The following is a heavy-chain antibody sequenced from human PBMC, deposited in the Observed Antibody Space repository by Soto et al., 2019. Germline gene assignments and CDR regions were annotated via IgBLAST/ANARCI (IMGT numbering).Heavy chain of an antibody. Sequence: GGSLRLSCAASGFTFSSYAMSWVRQAPGKGLEWVSAISGSGGSTYYADSVKGRFTISRDNSKNTLYLQMNSLRAEDTAVYYCAKDRRTLMGPGIGFDIWGQGTMVTVSS. CDR3: AKDRRTLMGPGIGFDI. CDR1: GFTFSSYA. D-gene: IGHD2-8*01. CDR2: ISGSGGST. V-gene: IGHV3-23*01. J-gene: IGHJ3*02.